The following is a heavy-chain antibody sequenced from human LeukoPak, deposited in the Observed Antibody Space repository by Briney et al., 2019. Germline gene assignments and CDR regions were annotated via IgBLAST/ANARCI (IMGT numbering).Heavy chain of an antibody. V-gene: IGHV3-33*01. CDR3: SPNFDF. J-gene: IGHJ4*02. D-gene: IGHD1-7*01. CDR1: GFTFTNYG. CDR2: IWYDGSNQ. Sequence: GGSLRLSCAASGFTFTNYGMDWVRQAPGKGLEWVAVIWYDGSNQYYADSVKGRFTISRDNSKNTLYLQMNSLRAEDTAVYYCSPNFDFGGQGTLVTVSS.